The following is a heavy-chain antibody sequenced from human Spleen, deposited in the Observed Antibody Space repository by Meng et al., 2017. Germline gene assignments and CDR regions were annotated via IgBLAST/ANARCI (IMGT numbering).Heavy chain of an antibody. CDR1: GGSISSSSYY. V-gene: IGHV4-61*02. J-gene: IGHJ3*02. Sequence: SQTLSLTCTVSGGSISSSSYYWGWIRQPPGKGLEWIGRIYTSGSTNYNPSLKSRVTISVDTSKNQFSLKLSSVTAADTAVYYCARDAFGEDAFDIWGQGTMVTVSS. D-gene: IGHD3-10*01. CDR2: IYTSGST. CDR3: ARDAFGEDAFDI.